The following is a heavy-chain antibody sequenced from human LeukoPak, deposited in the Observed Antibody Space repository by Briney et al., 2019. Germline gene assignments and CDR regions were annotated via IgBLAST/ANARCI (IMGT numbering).Heavy chain of an antibody. J-gene: IGHJ4*02. Sequence: GGSLRLSCAASEFTVSRNYMSWVRQAPGKGLEWVSVIYSGGTTYYADSVKGRFTISRDNSKNTVYLQMNSLRADDTAMYYCARWPSGTTVVTSDWGQGTLVTVSS. V-gene: IGHV3-66*01. CDR2: IYSGGTT. CDR3: ARWPSGTTVVTSD. D-gene: IGHD4-23*01. CDR1: EFTVSRNY.